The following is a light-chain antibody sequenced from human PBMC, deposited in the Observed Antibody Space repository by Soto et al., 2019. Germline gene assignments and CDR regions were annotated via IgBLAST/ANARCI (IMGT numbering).Light chain of an antibody. CDR1: QSVSSF. CDR2: DVS. V-gene: IGKV3-11*01. CDR3: QQRTDWPPVYT. J-gene: IGKJ2*01. Sequence: EIVLTQSPVTLSLSPGDRATLSCRPSQSVSSFLAWYQQKPGQPPRLLIYDVSNRAAGIPSRFSGSGSGTDFTLNISILEPEDFAVYYCQQRTDWPPVYTFGQGTKLEIK.